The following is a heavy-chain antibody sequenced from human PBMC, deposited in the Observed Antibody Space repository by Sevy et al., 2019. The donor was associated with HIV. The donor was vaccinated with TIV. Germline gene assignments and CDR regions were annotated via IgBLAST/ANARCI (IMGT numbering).Heavy chain of an antibody. V-gene: IGHV3-9*01. J-gene: IGHJ3*02. CDR2: ISWNSGSI. Sequence: SLKISCAASGFTFDDYAMHWVRQAPGKGLEWVSGISWNSGSIGYADSVKGRFTISRDNAKNSLYLQMNSLRAEDTALYYCAKGTLFYYGAFDIWGQGTMVTVSS. D-gene: IGHD3-22*01. CDR3: AKGTLFYYGAFDI. CDR1: GFTFDDYA.